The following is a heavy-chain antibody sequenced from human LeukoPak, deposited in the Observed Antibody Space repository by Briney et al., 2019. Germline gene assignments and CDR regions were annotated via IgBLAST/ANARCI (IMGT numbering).Heavy chain of an antibody. CDR2: INHSGST. Sequence: SETLSLTCAVYGGSFSGYYWSWIRQPPGKGLEWIGKINHSGSTNYNPSLKSRVTISVDTSKNQFSLKLSSVTAADTAVYYCARGREVGAHDAFDIWGQGTMVTVSS. V-gene: IGHV4-34*01. D-gene: IGHD1-26*01. J-gene: IGHJ3*02. CDR3: ARGREVGAHDAFDI. CDR1: GGSFSGYY.